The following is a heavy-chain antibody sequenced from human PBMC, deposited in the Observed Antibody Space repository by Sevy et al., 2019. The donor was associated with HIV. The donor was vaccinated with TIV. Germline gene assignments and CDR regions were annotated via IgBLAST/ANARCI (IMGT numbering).Heavy chain of an antibody. D-gene: IGHD2-15*01. V-gene: IGHV3-21*01. J-gene: IGHJ6*02. Sequence: GGSLRLSCAASGFTIRTYNMNWVRQAPGKGLEWVSSISSSSTYIHYADSVKGRFTISRDNAKNSLYLQMSSLRAEDTAVYYCARDLVIPATTDYFYYGMDVWGQGTTVTVSS. CDR3: ARDLVIPATTDYFYYGMDV. CDR2: ISSSSTYI. CDR1: GFTIRTYN.